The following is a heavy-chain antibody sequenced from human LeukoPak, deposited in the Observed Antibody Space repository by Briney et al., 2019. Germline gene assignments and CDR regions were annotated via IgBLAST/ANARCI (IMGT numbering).Heavy chain of an antibody. D-gene: IGHD4-17*01. V-gene: IGHV3-7*01. CDR1: GFTFSSYW. J-gene: IGHJ4*02. Sequence: GGSLRLSCAASGFTFSSYWMSWVRQAPGKGLEWVANIKQEGSEKYYVDSVKGRFTISRDNAKNSLYLQMNCLRAEDTAVYYCARDKSYGDSSDYWGQGTLVTVSS. CDR3: ARDKSYGDSSDY. CDR2: IKQEGSEK.